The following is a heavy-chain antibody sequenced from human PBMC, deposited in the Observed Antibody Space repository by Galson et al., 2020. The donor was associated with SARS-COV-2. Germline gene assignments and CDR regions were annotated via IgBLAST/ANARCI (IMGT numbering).Heavy chain of an antibody. Sequence: QLGESLKISCAASGFTFSSYGMHWVRQAPGKGLEWVAVISYDGSNKYYADSVKDRFTISRDNSKNTLYLQMNSLRAEDTAVYYCAKSGYYDILTGETQEFDYWGQGTLVTVSS. J-gene: IGHJ4*02. D-gene: IGHD3-9*01. CDR2: ISYDGSNK. CDR3: AKSGYYDILTGETQEFDY. CDR1: GFTFSSYG. V-gene: IGHV3-30*18.